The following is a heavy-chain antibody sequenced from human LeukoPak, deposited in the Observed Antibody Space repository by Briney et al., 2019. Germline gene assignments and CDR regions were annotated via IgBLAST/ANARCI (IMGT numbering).Heavy chain of an antibody. CDR2: IYYSGST. D-gene: IGHD5-18*01. CDR3: ARSEYSYGADAFDI. CDR1: GGSISSYY. Sequence: RSSETLSLTCTVSGGSISSYYWSWIRQPPGKGLEWIGYIYYSGSTNYNPSLKSRVTISVDTSKNQFSLKLSSVTAADTAVYYCARSEYSYGADAFDIWGQGTMVTVSS. J-gene: IGHJ3*02. V-gene: IGHV4-59*01.